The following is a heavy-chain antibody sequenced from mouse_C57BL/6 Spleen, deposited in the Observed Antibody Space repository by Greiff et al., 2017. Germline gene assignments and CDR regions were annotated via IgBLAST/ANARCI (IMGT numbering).Heavy chain of an antibody. J-gene: IGHJ4*01. CDR2: IDPSDSYT. Sequence: QVHVKQSGAELVKPGASVKLSCKASGYTFTSYWMQWVKQRPGQGLEWIGEIDPSDSYTNYNQKFKGKATLTVDTSSSTAYMQLSSLTSEDSAVYYCARRLRWAMDYWGQGTSVTVSS. V-gene: IGHV1-50*01. CDR1: GYTFTSYW. CDR3: ARRLRWAMDY. D-gene: IGHD1-1*01.